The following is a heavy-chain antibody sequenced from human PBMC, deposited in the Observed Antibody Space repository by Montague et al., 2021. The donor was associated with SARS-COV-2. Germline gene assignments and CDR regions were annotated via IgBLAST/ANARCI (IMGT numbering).Heavy chain of an antibody. J-gene: IGHJ4*02. D-gene: IGHD6-13*01. CDR1: GLPLSTSGLC. CDR2: TDVDDDK. V-gene: IGHV2-70*01. Sequence: VKPTQTLTLTCTLSGLPLSTSGLCVGWIRQPPGNSLEWLALTDVDDDKYYSPSLKTRLSISKDTSNNQVVLTMANMEPVDTATYYCARIPNDSWYVSYFDYWGQGILVTVSS. CDR3: ARIPNDSWYVSYFDY.